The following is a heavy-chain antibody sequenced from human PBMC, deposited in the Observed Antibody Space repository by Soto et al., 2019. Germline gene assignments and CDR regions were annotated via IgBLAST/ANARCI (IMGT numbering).Heavy chain of an antibody. J-gene: IGHJ4*02. D-gene: IGHD1-26*01. CDR2: VGGSGVST. V-gene: IGHV3-23*01. CDR3: ARGHPTNSAIDT. CDR1: GFSFIDHV. Sequence: PGWSLRLSCAASGFSFIDHVMHWVRQAPGKGLQWVSRVGGSGVSTYYADFVRGRFTTSRENFRDTVYLHMTDLRVEDTAIYYCARGHPTNSAIDTWGQGTLVTVSS.